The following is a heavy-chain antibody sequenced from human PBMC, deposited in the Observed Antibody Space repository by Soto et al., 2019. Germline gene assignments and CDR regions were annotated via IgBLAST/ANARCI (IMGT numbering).Heavy chain of an antibody. CDR2: IWYDGSNK. D-gene: IGHD6-6*01. J-gene: IGHJ4*02. Sequence: PGGSLRLSCAASGFTFSIYGMHWFRQAPGKGLEWVAVIWYDGSNKYYADSVKGRFTISRDNSKNTLYLQMNSLRAEDTAVYYCARSLQARPIDFDYWGQGTLVTVSS. V-gene: IGHV3-33*01. CDR3: ARSLQARPIDFDY. CDR1: GFTFSIYG.